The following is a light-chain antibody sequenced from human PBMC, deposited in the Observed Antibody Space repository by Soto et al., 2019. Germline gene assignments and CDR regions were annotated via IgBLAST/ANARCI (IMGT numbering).Light chain of an antibody. CDR1: SSDVDGYNY. CDR2: DVS. V-gene: IGLV2-14*01. J-gene: IGLJ2*01. CDR3: SSYTSSSTLVV. Sequence: QSVLTQPASVSGSPGPSITISCTGTSSDVDGYNYVSWYQQHPDKAPKLMIYDVSNRPSGVSNRFSGYKSGNTASLTISGLQAEDEAEYYCSSYTSSSTLVVFGGGTKLTVL.